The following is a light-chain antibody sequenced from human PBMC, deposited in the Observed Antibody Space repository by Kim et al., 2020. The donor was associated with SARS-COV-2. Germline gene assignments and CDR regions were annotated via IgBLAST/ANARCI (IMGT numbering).Light chain of an antibody. J-gene: IGLJ1*01. CDR2: DVN. V-gene: IGLV2-14*03. Sequence: GQSITISCTGTSSDVDTYNYVSWYQQYPGKAPKLMIYDVNKRPSGVSNRFSGSKSGNTASLTISGLQAEDEADYYCSSYATSRSYVFGTGTKVTVL. CDR1: SSDVDTYNY. CDR3: SSYATSRSYV.